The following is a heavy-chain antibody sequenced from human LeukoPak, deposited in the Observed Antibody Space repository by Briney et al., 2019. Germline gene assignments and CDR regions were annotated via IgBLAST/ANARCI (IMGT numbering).Heavy chain of an antibody. D-gene: IGHD4-17*01. CDR1: GFAFSSYW. J-gene: IGHJ4*02. V-gene: IGHV3-7*01. Sequence: PGGSLRLSCAASGFAFSSYWMSWVRQAPGKWLEWVANIKQDGSEKYYVDSVKGRFTISRDNAKNSLYLQMNSLRAEDTAVYYCARDPGHYGEGDFDYWGQGTLVTVSS. CDR3: ARDPGHYGEGDFDY. CDR2: IKQDGSEK.